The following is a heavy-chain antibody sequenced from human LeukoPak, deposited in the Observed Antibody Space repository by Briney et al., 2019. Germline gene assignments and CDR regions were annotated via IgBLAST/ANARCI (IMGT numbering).Heavy chain of an antibody. CDR3: GRDFIESDDDGLLGFREKNAFDI. J-gene: IGHJ3*02. Sequence: ASVKLSCKASGYTFYSNGLGWVRQSPGQGLEWMGWINTNNGATFYAPRLQDRLTMTTDTSTSTAYMELRSLTSDDTAVYDCGRDFIESDDDGLLGFREKNAFDIWGQGTIVTVSS. D-gene: IGHD4/OR15-4a*01. V-gene: IGHV1-18*01. CDR1: GYTFYSNG. CDR2: INTNNGAT.